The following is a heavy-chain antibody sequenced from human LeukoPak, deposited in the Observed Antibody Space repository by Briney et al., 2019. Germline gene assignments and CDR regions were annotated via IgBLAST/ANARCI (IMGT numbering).Heavy chain of an antibody. Sequence: TSQTLSLTCTVSGASISSGDYYWSWIRQPPGKGLECIGHFYYSGSTYYNPSLKSRVTISVDTSKNQFSLKLSSLTAADTAVYYCARGRGVPYYYDSSGYYPADYWGQGTLVTVSS. CDR3: ARGRGVPYYYDSSGYYPADY. CDR1: GASISSGDYY. J-gene: IGHJ4*02. V-gene: IGHV4-30-4*01. D-gene: IGHD3-22*01. CDR2: FYYSGST.